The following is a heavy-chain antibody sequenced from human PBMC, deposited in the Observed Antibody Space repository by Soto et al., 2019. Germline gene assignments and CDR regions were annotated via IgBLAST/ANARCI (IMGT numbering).Heavy chain of an antibody. Sequence: SPGVSPGAPGFTLSRYAIGWGPPAPGEGVEWGSAISGCGGSTYYAASVKGRFTISRDNAKNSLYLKMNSLRAEDTAVYYCARDGGEVVAATLYYYYGMDVWGQGTTVTVSS. J-gene: IGHJ6*02. CDR2: ISGCGGST. CDR1: GFTLSRYA. D-gene: IGHD2-15*01. V-gene: IGHV3-23*01. CDR3: ARDGGEVVAATLYYYYGMDV.